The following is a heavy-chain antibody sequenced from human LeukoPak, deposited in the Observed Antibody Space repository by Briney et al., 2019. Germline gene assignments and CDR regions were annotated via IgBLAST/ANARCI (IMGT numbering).Heavy chain of an antibody. CDR3: ELYCSSTSCEPFDY. CDR2: LYRGGGT. J-gene: IGHJ4*02. CDR1: GFTFSDYY. D-gene: IGHD2-2*01. Sequence: GGSLRLPCAASGFTFSDYYMSWVRQAPGKGLEWVSVLYRGGGTYYADSVKGRFTISRDNSKNTLFLQMNSLTAEDTAVYYCELYCSSTSCEPFDYWGQGTLVTVSS. V-gene: IGHV3-66*01.